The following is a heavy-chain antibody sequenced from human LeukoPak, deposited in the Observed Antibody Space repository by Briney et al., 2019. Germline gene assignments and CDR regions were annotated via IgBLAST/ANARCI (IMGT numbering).Heavy chain of an antibody. CDR2: ISYDGSYK. Sequence: GGSLRLSCVASGFTFSTYTMNWVRQAPGKGLEWVAVISYDGSYKYYADSVKGRFTISRDNSKNTLYLQVNSLRAEDTAVYYCARDLCSGYDYWGQGTLVTVSS. CDR1: GFTFSTYT. D-gene: IGHD6-19*01. J-gene: IGHJ4*02. V-gene: IGHV3-30-3*01. CDR3: ARDLCSGYDY.